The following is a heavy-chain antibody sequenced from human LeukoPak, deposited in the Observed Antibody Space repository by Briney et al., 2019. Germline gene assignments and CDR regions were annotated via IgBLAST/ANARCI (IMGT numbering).Heavy chain of an antibody. CDR3: ARDNDYVWGSYRCPRFDY. V-gene: IGHV3-7*01. CDR1: GFTFSSYW. Sequence: GGSLRLSCAASGFTFSSYWMSWVRQAPGKGLEWVANIKQDGSEKYYVDSVKGRFTISRDNAKNSLYLQMNSLRAEDTAVYYCARDNDYVWGSYRCPRFDYWGQGTLVTVSS. J-gene: IGHJ4*02. CDR2: IKQDGSEK. D-gene: IGHD3-16*02.